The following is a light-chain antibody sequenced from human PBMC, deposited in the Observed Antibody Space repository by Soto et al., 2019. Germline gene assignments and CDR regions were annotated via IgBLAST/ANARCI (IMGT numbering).Light chain of an antibody. CDR3: QQSYSTPQAFT. CDR2: AAS. V-gene: IGKV1-39*01. Sequence: DIQMTQSPSSLSASVGDRVTITCRASQSISSYLNWYQQKPGKAPKLLIYAASSLQSGVPSRFSGSGSGTDFTLTSSGLQPEDFATDYCQQSYSTPQAFTFGGGTKVECK. J-gene: IGKJ4*01. CDR1: QSISSY.